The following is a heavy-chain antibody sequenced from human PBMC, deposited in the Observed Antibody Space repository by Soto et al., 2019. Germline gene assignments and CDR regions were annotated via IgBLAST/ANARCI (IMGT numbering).Heavy chain of an antibody. CDR3: AHKGYGDYPLDY. Sequence: QITFKESGPTLVKPTQTLTLTCTFSGYSLSTIGVVVGWIRQPPVKALEWLAVIYWDDFKHYSPSLESRLTITKDTSKNLVVLTMTNMDPVDTAKYYCAHKGYGDYPLDYWGRGTLVTV. CDR1: GYSLSTIGVV. J-gene: IGHJ4*02. D-gene: IGHD4-17*01. V-gene: IGHV2-5*02. CDR2: IYWDDFK.